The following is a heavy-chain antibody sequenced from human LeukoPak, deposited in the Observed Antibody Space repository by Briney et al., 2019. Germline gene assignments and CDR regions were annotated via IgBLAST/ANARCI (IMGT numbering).Heavy chain of an antibody. V-gene: IGHV3-23*01. D-gene: IGHD1-26*01. CDR1: RFTFRSYV. Sequence: QTGGSLRLSCAASRFTFRSYVMSWVRQAPGKGLEWVSSISGSGGVTYYAYSVKGRFTISRDNSKNTLYLQVNSLRAEDTAVYYCAKGGKWDVTPFDYWGQGTLVTVSS. J-gene: IGHJ4*02. CDR2: ISGSGGVT. CDR3: AKGGKWDVTPFDY.